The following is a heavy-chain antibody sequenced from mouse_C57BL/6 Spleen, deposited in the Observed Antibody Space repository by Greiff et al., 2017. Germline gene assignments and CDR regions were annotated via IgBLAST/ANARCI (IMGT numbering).Heavy chain of an antibody. Sequence: VQLQQSGAELVRPGTSVKVSCKASGYAFTNYLIEWVKQRPGQGLEWIGVINPGSGGTNYNEKFKGKATLTADKSSSTAYMQLSSLTSEDSAVYFCARGLITTVVAPLDYWGQGTTLTVSS. J-gene: IGHJ2*01. CDR3: ARGLITTVVAPLDY. D-gene: IGHD1-1*01. CDR1: GYAFTNYL. CDR2: INPGSGGT. V-gene: IGHV1-54*01.